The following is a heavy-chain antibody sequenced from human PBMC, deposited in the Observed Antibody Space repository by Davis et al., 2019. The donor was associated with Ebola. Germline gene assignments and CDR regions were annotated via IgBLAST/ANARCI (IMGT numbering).Heavy chain of an antibody. J-gene: IGHJ4*02. CDR3: ARKGYTSGFFNY. D-gene: IGHD2-15*01. CDR2: INHSGST. Sequence: PSETLSLTCTVSGGSISSSSYYWSWIRQPPGKGLEWIGEINHSGSTNYNPSLKSRVTISVDTSKNQFSLSLTSVTAADTAIYYCARKGYTSGFFNYWGQGNLVSVSS. V-gene: IGHV4-39*07. CDR1: GGSISSSSYY.